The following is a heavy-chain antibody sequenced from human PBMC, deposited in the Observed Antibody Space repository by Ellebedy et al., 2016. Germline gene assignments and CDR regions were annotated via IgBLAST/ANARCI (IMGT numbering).Heavy chain of an antibody. D-gene: IGHD6-13*01. Sequence: GGSLRLSCAASGFTFSGYALHWVRQAPGKGLEWVAVISYNGSDKYYADSVKGRFTISRDNAKNSLYLQMNSLRAEDTAVYYCARDFSPAAADLDYYYYGMDVWGQGTTVTVSS. CDR2: ISYNGSDK. J-gene: IGHJ6*02. CDR3: ARDFSPAAADLDYYYYGMDV. V-gene: IGHV3-30-3*01. CDR1: GFTFSGYA.